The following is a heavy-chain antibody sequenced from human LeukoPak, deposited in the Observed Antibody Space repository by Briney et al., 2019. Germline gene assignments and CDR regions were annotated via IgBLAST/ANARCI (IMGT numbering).Heavy chain of an antibody. CDR1: AYAITSSDY. V-gene: IGHV4-38-2*01. CDR2: IYHSGTT. CDR3: ARWERQSRAYDI. D-gene: IGHD1-26*01. J-gene: IGHJ3*02. Sequence: PSETLSLTCAVSAYAITSSDYWGWIRQPPGKGLEWIGRIYHSGTTYYNPSLKSRVTISVDTSNNQFSLKLSSVTAADTAVYYCARWERQSRAYDIWGQGTMVTVSS.